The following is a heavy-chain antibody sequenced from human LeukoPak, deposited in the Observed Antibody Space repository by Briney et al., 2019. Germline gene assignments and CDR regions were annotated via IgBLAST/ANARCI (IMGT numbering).Heavy chain of an antibody. J-gene: IGHJ4*02. CDR2: FDPEDGET. D-gene: IGHD3-9*01. CDR3: ARHADILTGYPFDY. V-gene: IGHV1-24*01. CDR1: GYTLTELS. Sequence: ASVKVSCKVSGYTLTELSMHWVRQPPGKGLEWMGGFDPEDGETIYAQKFQGRVTMTEDASTDTAYMELSSLRSEDTAVYYCARHADILTGYPFDYWGQGTLVTVSS.